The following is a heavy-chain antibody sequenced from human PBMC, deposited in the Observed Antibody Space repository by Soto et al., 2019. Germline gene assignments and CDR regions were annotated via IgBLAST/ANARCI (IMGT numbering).Heavy chain of an antibody. J-gene: IGHJ5*02. D-gene: IGHD1-7*01. CDR3: ATGPPPNWSYDPPNWFDP. Sequence: LSLTCAVSGGAISSGAHSWSWIRQSPGKGLEWIGYIHHRGSTYYNPSLKSRVTISVDETTNQFSLKLFSLTAADTSVYYCATGPPPNWSYDPPNWFDPWGQGILVTVSS. CDR2: IHHRGST. V-gene: IGHV4-30-2*06. CDR1: GGAISSGAHS.